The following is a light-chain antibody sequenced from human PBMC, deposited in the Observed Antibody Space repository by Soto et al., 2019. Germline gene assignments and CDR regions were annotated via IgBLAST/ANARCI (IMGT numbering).Light chain of an antibody. Sequence: EIQMTQPPSTLSASVGGRVTITCRASQSISSWLAWYQQKPGKAHKXLIYKASSLESGVPSRFSGSGSGTEFTLTISSPQPDDFATYYCQQYNSYWWTFGQGTKVEIK. CDR1: QSISSW. CDR2: KAS. CDR3: QQYNSYWWT. V-gene: IGKV1-5*03. J-gene: IGKJ1*01.